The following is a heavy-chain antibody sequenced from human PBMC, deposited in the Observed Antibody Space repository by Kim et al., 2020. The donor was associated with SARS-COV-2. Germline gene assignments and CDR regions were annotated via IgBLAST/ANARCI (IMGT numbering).Heavy chain of an antibody. CDR3: ARDPLSESSTDY. Sequence: SETLYLTCTVSGGSVSSGNYYWSWIRQPPGKGLEWIGYIYYSGSTTYNPSLKSRVTISVDTSKNQFSLKLSSVTAADTAVYYCARDPLSESSTDYWGQGTLVTVSS. D-gene: IGHD2-2*01. CDR2: IYYSGST. J-gene: IGHJ4*02. CDR1: GGSVSSGNYY. V-gene: IGHV4-61*01.